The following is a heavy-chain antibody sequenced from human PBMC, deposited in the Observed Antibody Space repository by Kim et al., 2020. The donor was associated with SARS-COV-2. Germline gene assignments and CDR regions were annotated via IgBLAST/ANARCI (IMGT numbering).Heavy chain of an antibody. V-gene: IGHV1-18*01. Sequence: ASVKVSCKASGYTFTSYGISWVRQAPGQGLEWMGWISAYNGNTNYAQKLQGRVTMTTDTSTSTAYMELRSLRSDDTAVYYCARVGLRDCSSTSCYYYYYYGMDVWGQGTTVTVSS. D-gene: IGHD2-2*01. CDR3: ARVGLRDCSSTSCYYYYYYGMDV. J-gene: IGHJ6*02. CDR1: GYTFTSYG. CDR2: ISAYNGNT.